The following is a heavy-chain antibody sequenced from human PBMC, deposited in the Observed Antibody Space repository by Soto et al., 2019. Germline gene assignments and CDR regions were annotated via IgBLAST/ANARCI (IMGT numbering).Heavy chain of an antibody. CDR2: FYRGST. D-gene: IGHD6-13*01. Sequence: PSETQSVPCLASGASISSRSSYWVWIRQPPGKGLEWVGTFYRGSTYNTPSLKSRVTIPVGTSKNQFSLKLSSVAAEDTAIYYCATTRGIAVGGSFDHWGQGTLVTVSS. V-gene: IGHV4-39*01. CDR3: ATTRGIAVGGSFDH. J-gene: IGHJ5*02. CDR1: GASISSRSSY.